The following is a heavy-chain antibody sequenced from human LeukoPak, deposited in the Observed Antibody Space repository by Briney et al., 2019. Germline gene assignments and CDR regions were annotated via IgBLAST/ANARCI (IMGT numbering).Heavy chain of an antibody. J-gene: IGHJ4*02. CDR1: GFTFSRYW. CDR3: AREGHSSSFDY. V-gene: IGHV3-74*01. D-gene: IGHD6-19*01. CDR2: INPDGSTT. Sequence: GGSLRLSCAASGFTFSRYWIHWVRQAPGKGLEWVSRINPDGSTTTYADSVKGRFTISRDNAKNTVYLQMNSLRAEDTALYHCAREGHSSSFDYWGQGTLVTVSS.